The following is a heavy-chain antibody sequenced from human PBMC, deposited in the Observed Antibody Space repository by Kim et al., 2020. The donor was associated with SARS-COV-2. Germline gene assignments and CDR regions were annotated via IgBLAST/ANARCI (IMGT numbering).Heavy chain of an antibody. V-gene: IGHV3-23*03. CDR3: APLGESELLA. J-gene: IGHJ4*02. CDR2: IFSGGDTS. CDR1: GFIFSDYA. Sequence: GGSLRLSCVASGFIFSDYAMTWVRQAPGKGLEGVSVIFSGGDTSSYSDSVKGRFVISRDVSKSTLYLQMDNLRRDDTGSYYCAPLGESELLAGGRGALVT. D-gene: IGHD1-26*01.